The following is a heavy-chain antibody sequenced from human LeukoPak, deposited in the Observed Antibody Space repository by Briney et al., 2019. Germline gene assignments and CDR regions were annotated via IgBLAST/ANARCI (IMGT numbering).Heavy chain of an antibody. J-gene: IGHJ4*02. CDR2: ISSSDNTI. CDR1: GFIFSIYE. D-gene: IGHD6-19*01. V-gene: IGHV3-48*03. CDR3: AKPFAAVSAGFSYYFDY. Sequence: GGSLRLSCVASGFIFSIYEMNWVRQAPGKGLEWISYISSSDNTILYADSVKGRFTISRDNAKNSLYLQMNCLRAEDTAVYYCAKPFAAVSAGFSYYFDYWGQGTLVTVSS.